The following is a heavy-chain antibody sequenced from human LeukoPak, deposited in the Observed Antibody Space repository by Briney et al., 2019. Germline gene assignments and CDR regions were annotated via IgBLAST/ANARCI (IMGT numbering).Heavy chain of an antibody. D-gene: IGHD2-21*02. J-gene: IGHJ5*02. CDR3: ARAGGDAS. Sequence: GSLRLSCAASGFTFSIYTMNWVRQAPGKGREWVSSISSSSNYIYYADSVKGRFTISRDNAKNSLSLQMNSLRAEDTAVYYCARAGGDASWGQGTLVTVSS. CDR1: GFTFSIYT. CDR2: ISSSSNYI. V-gene: IGHV3-21*01.